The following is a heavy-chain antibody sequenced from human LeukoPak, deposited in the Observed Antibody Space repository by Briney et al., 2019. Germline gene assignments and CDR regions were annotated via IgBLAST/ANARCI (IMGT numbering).Heavy chain of an antibody. Sequence: GASVKVSCKASGYTFTGYYMHWVRQAPGQGLEWMGWINPNSGGTIYAQKFQGRVTMTEDTSTDTAYMELSSLTSDDTAVYYCATDLAMVRGVIGGDYWGQGTLVTVSS. V-gene: IGHV1-2*02. CDR2: INPNSGGT. D-gene: IGHD3-10*01. CDR3: ATDLAMVRGVIGGDY. J-gene: IGHJ4*02. CDR1: GYTFTGYY.